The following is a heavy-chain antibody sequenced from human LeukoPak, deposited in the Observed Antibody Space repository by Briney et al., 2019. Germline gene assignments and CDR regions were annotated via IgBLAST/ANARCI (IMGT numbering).Heavy chain of an antibody. CDR3: AKTLTGGSSFDY. CDR2: ISYDGSNN. Sequence: GGSLRLSCAASGFTFSSYAMHWVRQAPGKGLEWVAVISYDGSNNYYADSVKGRFTISRDNSKNTLYLHMNSLRAEDTAVYYCAKTLTGGSSFDYWGQGTLVTVSS. V-gene: IGHV3-30-3*02. J-gene: IGHJ4*02. CDR1: GFTFSSYA. D-gene: IGHD3-9*01.